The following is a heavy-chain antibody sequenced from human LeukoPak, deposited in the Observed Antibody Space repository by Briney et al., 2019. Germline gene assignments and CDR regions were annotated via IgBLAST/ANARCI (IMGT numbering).Heavy chain of an antibody. CDR1: GGSISSSSYY. V-gene: IGHV4-39*07. D-gene: IGHD3-9*01. CDR2: IYYSGST. Sequence: TSETLSLTCTVSGGSISSSSYYWGWLRQPPGQGLDWFGSIYYSGSTYYNPSLKSRVTISVDTSKNQFSLKLSSVTAADTAVYYCAGTGYDILTGYYVVDNWGQGTLVTVSS. J-gene: IGHJ4*02. CDR3: AGTGYDILTGYYVVDN.